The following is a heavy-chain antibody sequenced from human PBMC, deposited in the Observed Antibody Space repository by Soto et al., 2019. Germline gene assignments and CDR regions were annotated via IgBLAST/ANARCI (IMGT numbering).Heavy chain of an antibody. CDR3: AKVGGRGYTEGWFDP. CDR1: GFTFSSYA. Sequence: EVQLLESGGGLVQPGGSLRLSCAASGFTFSSYAMSWVRQAPGKGLEWVSAISGSGGSTYYADSVKGRFTIYRDHSQNTLYLQMNSLRADDTALYYCAKVGGRGYTEGWFDPWGQGTLVTVSS. CDR2: ISGSGGST. J-gene: IGHJ5*02. D-gene: IGHD3-16*01. V-gene: IGHV3-23*01.